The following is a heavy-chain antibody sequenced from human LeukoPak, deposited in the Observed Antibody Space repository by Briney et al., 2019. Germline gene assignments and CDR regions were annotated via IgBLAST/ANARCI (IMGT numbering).Heavy chain of an antibody. J-gene: IGHJ4*02. D-gene: IGHD3-3*01. Sequence: GGSLRLSCAASGFTFSNYWMHWIRQVPGKGLVWVSHIKYDGSATNYADSVKGRFTISRDNAKNTLYLQMNSLRAGDTAVYYCVSGSLQSGYNFDYWGQGALVTVSS. V-gene: IGHV3-74*01. CDR1: GFTFSNYW. CDR2: IKYDGSAT. CDR3: VSGSLQSGYNFDY.